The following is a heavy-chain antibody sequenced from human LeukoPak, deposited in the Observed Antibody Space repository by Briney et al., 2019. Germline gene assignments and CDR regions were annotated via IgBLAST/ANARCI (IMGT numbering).Heavy chain of an antibody. CDR1: GYTFTGYY. D-gene: IGHD6-19*01. J-gene: IGHJ5*02. CDR2: INPNSGGT. CDR3: ARGAPSIAVAGTIWFDP. V-gene: IGHV1-2*04. Sequence: ASVKVSCRASGYTFTGYYMHWVRQAPGQGLEWMGWINPNSGGTNYAQTFQGWVTMTRDTSISTAYMELSTLRSDDTAVYYCARGAPSIAVAGTIWFDPWGQGTLVTVSS.